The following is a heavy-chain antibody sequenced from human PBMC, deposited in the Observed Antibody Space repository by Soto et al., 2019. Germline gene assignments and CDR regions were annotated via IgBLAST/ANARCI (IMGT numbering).Heavy chain of an antibody. CDR3: ARDLGEAAAPNWFDP. Sequence: GGSLRLSCAASGFTFSSYSMNWVRQAPGKGLEWVSYISSSSSTIYYADSVKGRFTISRDNAKNSLYLQMNSLRAEDTAVYYCARDLGEAAAPNWFDPWGQGTLVTVSS. V-gene: IGHV3-48*01. CDR1: GFTFSSYS. J-gene: IGHJ5*02. D-gene: IGHD6-13*01. CDR2: ISSSSSTI.